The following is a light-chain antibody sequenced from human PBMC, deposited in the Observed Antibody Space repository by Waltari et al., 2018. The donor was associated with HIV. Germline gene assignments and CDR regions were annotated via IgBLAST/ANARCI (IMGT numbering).Light chain of an antibody. V-gene: IGKV3-20*01. CDR3: QQYGTSSFS. J-gene: IGKJ3*01. CDR1: QKINNNN. Sequence: EVVLTQSPGTLSLPPGETAILSCRARQKINNNNLAWDQQKPGQAPRLVIYGASSRATGIPDRFSGSGSGTDFTLAISGLEPEDFAVYYCQQYGTSSFSFGPGAKVDL. CDR2: GAS.